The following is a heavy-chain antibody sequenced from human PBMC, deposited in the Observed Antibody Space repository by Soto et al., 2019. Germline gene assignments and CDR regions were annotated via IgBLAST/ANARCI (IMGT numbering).Heavy chain of an antibody. Sequence: RSLRLSCAGSGFIFSNAWINWFRQAPGKGLEWVGRIKSKTDGGTTDFTAPAKGRFTLSRVDSKNTVYLQMNSLKTEDTAVYFCTKDHPYNYDGSTYDHWSQGTLVTVSS. D-gene: IGHD3-22*01. CDR2: IKSKTDGGTT. CDR3: TKDHPYNYDGSTYDH. J-gene: IGHJ4*02. CDR1: GFIFSNAW. V-gene: IGHV3-15*07.